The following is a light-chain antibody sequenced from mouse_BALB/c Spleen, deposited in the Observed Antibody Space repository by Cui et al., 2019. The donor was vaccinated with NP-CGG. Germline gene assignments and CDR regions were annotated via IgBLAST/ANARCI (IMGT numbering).Light chain of an antibody. J-gene: IGLJ1*01. CDR1: TGAVTTSNY. CDR2: GTN. V-gene: IGLV1*01. Sequence: HAVVTHDIVLTTSPGETVTLTCRSSTGAVTTSNYANWVQEKPDHLFTGLIGGTNNRTPGVPARFSGSLIGDKAALTITGAQTEDEAKYFCALWYSNHWVFGGGTKLTVL. CDR3: ALWYSNHWV.